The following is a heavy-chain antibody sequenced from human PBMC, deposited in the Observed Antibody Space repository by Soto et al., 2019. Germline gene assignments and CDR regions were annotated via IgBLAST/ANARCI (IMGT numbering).Heavy chain of an antibody. D-gene: IGHD2-15*01. CDR1: GFTFSSYA. J-gene: IGHJ4*02. Sequence: GESLKISCAASGFTFSSYAMHWVRQAPGKGLEWVAVISYDGSNKYYADSVKGRFTISRDNSKNTLYLQMNSLRAEDTAVYYCARGGEVVVVAATFYWGQGTLVTVSS. CDR3: ARGGEVVVVAATFY. CDR2: ISYDGSNK. V-gene: IGHV3-30-3*01.